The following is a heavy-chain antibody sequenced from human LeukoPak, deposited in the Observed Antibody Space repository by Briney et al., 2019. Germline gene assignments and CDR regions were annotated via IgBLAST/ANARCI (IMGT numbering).Heavy chain of an antibody. D-gene: IGHD2-15*01. CDR1: GFTFSSYW. Sequence: GGSLRLSCAASGFTFSSYWMSWVRQAPGRGLEWVANIKQDGSGKYYVDSVKGRFTISRDNAKDSLYLQMNSLRAEDTAVYYCASASAASLFDYWGQGTLVTVSS. CDR3: ASASAASLFDY. V-gene: IGHV3-7*01. J-gene: IGHJ4*02. CDR2: IKQDGSGK.